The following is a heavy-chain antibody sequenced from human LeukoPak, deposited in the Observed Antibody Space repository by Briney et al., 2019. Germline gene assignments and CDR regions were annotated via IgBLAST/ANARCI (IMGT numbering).Heavy chain of an antibody. Sequence: PGGSLRLSCAASGFTFSDYYMSWIRQAPGKGLEWVSYISSNSSYTNYADSVKGQFTISRDNAKNSLYLQMNSLRAEDTAVYYCARVGPLYDILTWRYFDYWGQGTLVTVSS. CDR1: GFTFSDYY. CDR2: ISSNSSYT. D-gene: IGHD3-9*01. V-gene: IGHV3-11*06. CDR3: ARVGPLYDILTWRYFDY. J-gene: IGHJ4*02.